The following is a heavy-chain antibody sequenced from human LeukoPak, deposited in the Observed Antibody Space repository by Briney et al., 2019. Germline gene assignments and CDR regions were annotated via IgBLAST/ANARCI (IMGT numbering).Heavy chain of an antibody. CDR2: ISGSGGST. Sequence: GGSLRLSCAASGFTFSSYAMSWVRQAPGKGLEWVSAISGSGGSTYYADSVKGRFTISRDNAKNSLYLQMNSLRAEDTAVYYCAREIYEWVGYSYGQSDHWGQGILVTVSS. J-gene: IGHJ4*02. CDR1: GFTFSSYA. D-gene: IGHD5-18*01. CDR3: AREIYEWVGYSYGQSDH. V-gene: IGHV3-23*01.